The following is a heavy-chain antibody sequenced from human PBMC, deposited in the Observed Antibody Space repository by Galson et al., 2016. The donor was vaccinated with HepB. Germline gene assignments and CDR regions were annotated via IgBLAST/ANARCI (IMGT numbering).Heavy chain of an antibody. D-gene: IGHD3-9*01. CDR2: MYYTGST. V-gene: IGHV4-39*01. Sequence: ETLSLTCTVSGGSISSYSYYWGWIRQPPGKGLEWIGSMYYTGSTYYNPSLKSRVTVSVDTSKNQFSLKLTFVTAADTAVYYCTRRYFDWESDSEFDNWGQGTLVAVSS. CDR1: GGSISSYSYY. CDR3: TRRYFDWESDSEFDN. J-gene: IGHJ4*02.